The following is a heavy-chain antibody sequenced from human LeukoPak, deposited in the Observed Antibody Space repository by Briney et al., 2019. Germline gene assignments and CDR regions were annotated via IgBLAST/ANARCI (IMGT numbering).Heavy chain of an antibody. Sequence: GASVKVSCKASGYTFTGYYMHWVRQAPGQGLEWMGWINPNSGGTNYAQKFQGRVTLTRDTSISTAYMELSRLRSAGTAVYYCARGGYCSSTSCYDFEYWGQGTLVTVSS. CDR2: INPNSGGT. CDR1: GYTFTGYY. J-gene: IGHJ4*02. V-gene: IGHV1-2*02. CDR3: ARGGYCSSTSCYDFEY. D-gene: IGHD2-2*01.